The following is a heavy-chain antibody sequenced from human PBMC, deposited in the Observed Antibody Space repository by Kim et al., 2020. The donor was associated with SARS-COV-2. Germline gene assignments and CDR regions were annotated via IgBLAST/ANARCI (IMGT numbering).Heavy chain of an antibody. V-gene: IGHV1-46*01. CDR3: ARDFFVSNYGGKRYYFDY. CDR2: INPIGGST. D-gene: IGHD4-17*01. J-gene: IGHJ4*02. Sequence: ASVKVSCKASGYTFTSYYMHWVRQAPGQGLEWMGIINPIGGSTSYAQKFQGRVTMTRDTSTSTVYMELSSLRSEDTAVYYCARDFFVSNYGGKRYYFDYWGQGTLVTVSS. CDR1: GYTFTSYY.